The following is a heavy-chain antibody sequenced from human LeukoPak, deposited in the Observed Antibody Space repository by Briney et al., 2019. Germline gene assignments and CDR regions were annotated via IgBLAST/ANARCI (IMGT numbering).Heavy chain of an antibody. J-gene: IGHJ4*02. D-gene: IGHD3-10*01. Sequence: SETLSLTCTVSGGSLSSYYWSWIRQPPGKGLEWSGYIYYSGSTYYNPSLKSRVTISVDTSKNQFSLKLSSVTAADTAVYYCARDYLHGGYFDYWGQGTLVTVSS. CDR1: GGSLSSYY. CDR2: IYYSGST. V-gene: IGHV4-59*12. CDR3: ARDYLHGGYFDY.